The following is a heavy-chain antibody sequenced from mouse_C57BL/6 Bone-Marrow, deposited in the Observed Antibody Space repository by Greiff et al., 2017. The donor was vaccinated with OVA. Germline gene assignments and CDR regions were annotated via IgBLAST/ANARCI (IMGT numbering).Heavy chain of an antibody. CDR1: GYTFTSYG. V-gene: IGHV1-81*01. D-gene: IGHD4-1*01. J-gene: IGHJ3*01. Sequence: VQLQESGAELARPGASVKLSCKASGYTFTSYGISWVKQRTGQGLEWIGEIYPRSGNTYYNEKFKGKATLTADKSSSTAYMELRSLTSEDSAVYFCARYNWDPSWFAYWGQGTLVTVSA. CDR2: IYPRSGNT. CDR3: ARYNWDPSWFAY.